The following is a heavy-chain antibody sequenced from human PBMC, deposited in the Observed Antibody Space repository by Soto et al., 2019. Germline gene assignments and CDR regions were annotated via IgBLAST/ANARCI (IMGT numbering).Heavy chain of an antibody. CDR3: ARDLPDDDIWGSYRKPNWFDP. CDR2: IKQDGSEK. J-gene: IGHJ5*02. Sequence: EVQLVESGGGLVQPGGSLRLSCAASGFTFSSYWMSWVRQAPGKGLEWVANIKQDGSEKYYVDSVKGRFTISRDNAKNARYLQRNSRRAEDTAVYYCARDLPDDDIWGSYRKPNWFDPWGQGTLVTVSS. D-gene: IGHD3-16*02. CDR1: GFTFSSYW. V-gene: IGHV3-7*01.